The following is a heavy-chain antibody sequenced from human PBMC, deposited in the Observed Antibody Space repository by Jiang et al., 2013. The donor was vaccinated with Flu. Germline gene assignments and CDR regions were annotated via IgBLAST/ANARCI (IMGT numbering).Heavy chain of an antibody. CDR1: GYSFTSYW. J-gene: IGHJ3*02. V-gene: IGHV5-51*01. Sequence: KKPGESLKISCKGSGYSFTSYWIGWVRQMPGKGLEWMGIIYPGDSDTRYSPSFQGQVTISADKSISTAYLQWSSLKASDTAMYYCARGRQQLVFLWDAFDIWGQGTMVTVSS. D-gene: IGHD6-13*01. CDR2: IYPGDSDT. CDR3: ARGRQQLVFLWDAFDI.